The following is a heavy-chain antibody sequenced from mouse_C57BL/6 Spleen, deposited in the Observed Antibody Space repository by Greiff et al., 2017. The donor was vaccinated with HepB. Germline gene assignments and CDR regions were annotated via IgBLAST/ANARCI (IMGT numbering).Heavy chain of an antibody. CDR1: GYAFSSSW. J-gene: IGHJ4*01. CDR3: AREVYYSNYDAMDY. Sequence: VQLQQSGPELVKPGASVKISCKASGYAFSSSWMNWVKQRPGKGLEWIGRIYPGDGDTNYNGKFKGKATLTADKSSSTAYMQLSSLTSEDSAVYFCAREVYYSNYDAMDYWGQGTSVTVSS. CDR2: IYPGDGDT. V-gene: IGHV1-82*01. D-gene: IGHD2-5*01.